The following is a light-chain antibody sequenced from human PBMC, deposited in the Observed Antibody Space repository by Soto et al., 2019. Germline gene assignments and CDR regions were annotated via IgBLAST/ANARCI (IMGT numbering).Light chain of an antibody. J-gene: IGKJ4*01. CDR3: QHFYDAPLP. CDR2: WAS. Sequence: DIEMTQSPDSLAVSLGERATINCKSSQSVLFSPNNKNYLAWYQQKPGQTPNLLIYWASTREGGVPDRFSGTGSDTAFPLTISRLQAEDVAVYYCQHFYDAPLPFGGGTKVQLK. CDR1: QSVLFSPNNKNY. V-gene: IGKV4-1*01.